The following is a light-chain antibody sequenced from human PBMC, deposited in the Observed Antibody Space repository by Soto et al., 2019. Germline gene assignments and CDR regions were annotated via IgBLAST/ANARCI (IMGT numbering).Light chain of an antibody. V-gene: IGKV3-20*01. Sequence: EIVLTRSPGTLSLSPGERATLSCRAGQSVSVSYLAWYQQKPGQAPRLLIYGASSRATGIPDRFSGSGSGTDFALTISRLEPEDFAVYYCQQYGSSPRTFGQGGKVDI. CDR2: GAS. CDR3: QQYGSSPRT. CDR1: QSVSVSY. J-gene: IGKJ1*01.